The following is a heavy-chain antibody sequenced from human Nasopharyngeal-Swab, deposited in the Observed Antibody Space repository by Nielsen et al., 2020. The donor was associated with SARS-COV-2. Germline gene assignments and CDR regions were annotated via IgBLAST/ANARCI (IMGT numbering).Heavy chain of an antibody. Sequence: GESLKISCAGSGFTFSRYWMSWVRQAPGKGPEWVANIKQDGSEKYYEDSVRGRFTISRDNAKNSLYLQMNSLRAEDTAVYYCARDKGMRDYVWGSYRSSYYYYYGMDVWGQGTTVTVSS. V-gene: IGHV3-7*01. CDR1: GFTFSRYW. CDR3: ARDKGMRDYVWGSYRSSYYYYYGMDV. D-gene: IGHD3-16*02. CDR2: IKQDGSEK. J-gene: IGHJ6*02.